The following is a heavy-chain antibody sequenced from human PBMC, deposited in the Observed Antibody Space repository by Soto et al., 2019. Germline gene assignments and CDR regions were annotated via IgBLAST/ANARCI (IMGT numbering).Heavy chain of an antibody. CDR1: GFTFSSYA. CDR3: AKDRVTVGATRPRVGYFDY. CDR2: ISGSGGST. V-gene: IGHV3-23*01. J-gene: IGHJ4*02. D-gene: IGHD1-26*01. Sequence: GGSLRLSCAASGFTFSSYAMSWVRQAPGKGLEWVSAISGSGGSTYYADSVKGRFTISRDNSKNTLYLQMNSLRAEDTAVYYCAKDRVTVGATRPRVGYFDYWGQRTFVTVSS.